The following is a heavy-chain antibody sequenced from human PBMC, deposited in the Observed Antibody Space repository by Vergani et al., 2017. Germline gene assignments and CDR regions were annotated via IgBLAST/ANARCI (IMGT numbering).Heavy chain of an antibody. Sequence: QVQLVQSGAEVKKPGASVKVSCKASGYTFTGYYMHWVRQAPGQGLEWMGWINPNSGGTNYAQKFQGRVTMTRDTSISTAYMELSRLRSDDTAVYYCARGHLTMVRGHYYMDVWGKATTVTVSS. CDR3: ARGHLTMVRGHYYMDV. CDR2: INPNSGGT. D-gene: IGHD3-10*01. V-gene: IGHV1-2*02. J-gene: IGHJ6*03. CDR1: GYTFTGYY.